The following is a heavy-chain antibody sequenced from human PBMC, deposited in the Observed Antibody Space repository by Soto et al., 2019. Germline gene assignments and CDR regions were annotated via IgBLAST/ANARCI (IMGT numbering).Heavy chain of an antibody. CDR2: ISAYNGNT. J-gene: IGHJ6*02. D-gene: IGHD5-12*01. CDR3: ARDRVVATLSYYYHGMDV. V-gene: IGHV1-18*01. Sequence: ASVKVSCKASDYTFTNYGISWARQAPGQGLEWIGWISAYNGNTKYAQKLQGRVTMTTDTSTSTAYMELRRLRSDDTAVYYCARDRVVATLSYYYHGMDVWGQGTTVTVSS. CDR1: DYTFTNYG.